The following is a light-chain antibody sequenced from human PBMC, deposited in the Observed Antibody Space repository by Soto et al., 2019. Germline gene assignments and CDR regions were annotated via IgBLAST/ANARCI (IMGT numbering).Light chain of an antibody. V-gene: IGLV1-44*01. CDR2: TND. CDR1: SSNIGSNT. CDR3: SSWDDYLDAEV. Sequence: QSVLTQPPSASGTPGQRVTISCSGSSSNIGSNTVNWYQQLPGTAPKLLIYTNDQRPSGVPDRFSGSKSGTSASLAISGLQFADEADYHCSSWDDYLDAEVFGAGTKLTVL. J-gene: IGLJ1*01.